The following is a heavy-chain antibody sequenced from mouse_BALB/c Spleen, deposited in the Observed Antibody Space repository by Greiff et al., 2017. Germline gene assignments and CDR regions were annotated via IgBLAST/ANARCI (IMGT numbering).Heavy chain of an antibody. CDR1: GYSITSGYY. CDR2: ISYDGSN. Sequence: DVQLQESGPGLVKPSQSLSLTCSVTGYSITSGYYWNWIRQFPGNKLEWMGYISYDGSNNYNPSLKNRISITRDTSKNQFFLKLNSVTTEDTATYYCARGVHWGQGTLVTVSA. V-gene: IGHV3-6*02. CDR3: ARGVH. J-gene: IGHJ3*01.